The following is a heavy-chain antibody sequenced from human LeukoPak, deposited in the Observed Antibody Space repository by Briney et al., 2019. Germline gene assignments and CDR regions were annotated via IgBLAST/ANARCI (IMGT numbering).Heavy chain of an antibody. CDR1: GFTFSSYS. J-gene: IGHJ4*02. CDR2: ISSSSSYI. CDR3: ARDVVAVAGWDY. V-gene: IGHV3-21*01. D-gene: IGHD6-19*01. Sequence: GGSLRLSCAASGFTFSSYSMNWVRQAPGKGLEWVSSISSSSSYIYYADSVKGRFTISRDNAKNSLYLQMNSLRAEDTAVYYCARDVVAVAGWDYWGQGTLVTVSS.